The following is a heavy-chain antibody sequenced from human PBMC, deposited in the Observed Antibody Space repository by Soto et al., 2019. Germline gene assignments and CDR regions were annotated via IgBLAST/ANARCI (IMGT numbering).Heavy chain of an antibody. J-gene: IGHJ4*02. Sequence: SVRGRFTISRGNAKNSLYLQMNSLRAEDTAVYYCARSSDYNYYFDYWGQGTLVTVSS. D-gene: IGHD3-22*01. V-gene: IGHV3-11*06. CDR3: ARSSDYNYYFDY.